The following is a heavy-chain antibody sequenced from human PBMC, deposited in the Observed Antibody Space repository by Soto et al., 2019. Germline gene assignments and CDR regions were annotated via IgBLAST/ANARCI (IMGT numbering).Heavy chain of an antibody. CDR3: ASSYGSGYRAFDY. J-gene: IGHJ4*02. D-gene: IGHD3-10*01. CDR2: INPILSMS. CDR1: GDTFTFYS. V-gene: IGHV1-69*02. Sequence: QVQLVQSGAEVKKPGSSVRVSCKASGDTFTFYSINWVRQAPGLGLEWMGRINPILSMSNYAQRFQGRATXTXEXXTSTAYMELSSLRSEDTAMYYCASSYGSGYRAFDYWGQGALVTVSS.